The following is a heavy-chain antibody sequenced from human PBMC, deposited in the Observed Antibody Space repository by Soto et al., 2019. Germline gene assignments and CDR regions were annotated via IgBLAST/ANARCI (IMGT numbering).Heavy chain of an antibody. V-gene: IGHV4-59*08. CDR2: IYYSGST. Sequence: ASETLSLTCTVSGGSISSYYLSWIRQPPGKGLEWIGYIYYSGSTNYNPSLKSRVTISVDTSKNQFSLKLSSVTAADTAVYYCASSPSEGWLQFGDYFDYWGQGTLVTVSS. J-gene: IGHJ4*02. CDR1: GGSISSYY. CDR3: ASSPSEGWLQFGDYFDY. D-gene: IGHD5-12*01.